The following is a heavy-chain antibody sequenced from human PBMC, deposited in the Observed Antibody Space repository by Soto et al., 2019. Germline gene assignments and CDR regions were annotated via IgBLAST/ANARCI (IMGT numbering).Heavy chain of an antibody. CDR1: GGSISSSNW. J-gene: IGHJ5*02. CDR2: IYHTGNT. V-gene: IGHV4-4*02. CDR3: AGQTFTIAAASYGRSNWFDP. D-gene: IGHD6-25*01. Sequence: KPSETLSLTCAVSGGSISSSNWWSWVRQPPGKGLEWIGEIYHTGNTYYTPSLKSRLTMSIDTSKNEFSLRLNSVTAADTAVYYCAGQTFTIAAASYGRSNWFDPWGPGTLVTVSS.